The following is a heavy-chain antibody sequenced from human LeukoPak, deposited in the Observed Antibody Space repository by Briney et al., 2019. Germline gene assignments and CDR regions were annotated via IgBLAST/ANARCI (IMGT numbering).Heavy chain of an antibody. J-gene: IGHJ4*02. CDR3: ARDPDGDYDFDY. D-gene: IGHD4-17*01. CDR2: INSKGAVI. V-gene: IGHV3-48*01. CDR1: GFSLSDYG. Sequence: GGSLRLSCATSGFSLSDYGMNWVRRAPGKGLEWLSHINSKGAVISYADSVKGRFTISGDTAKNSLYLQMDSLRIEDTAIYFCARDPDGDYDFDYWGQGTLVTVSS.